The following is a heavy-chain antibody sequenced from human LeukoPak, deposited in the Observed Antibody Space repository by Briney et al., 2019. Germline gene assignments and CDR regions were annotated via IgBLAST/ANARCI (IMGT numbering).Heavy chain of an antibody. Sequence: GGSLRLSCAASGFTVSSNYMSWVRQAPGKGLEWVSVIYSGGSTYYADSVKGRFTISRDNSKNTLYLQMNSLRAEDTAVYYCAKTYDFWSGYPDYWGQGTLVTVSS. J-gene: IGHJ4*02. CDR3: AKTYDFWSGYPDY. CDR1: GFTVSSNY. D-gene: IGHD3-3*01. V-gene: IGHV3-53*05. CDR2: IYSGGST.